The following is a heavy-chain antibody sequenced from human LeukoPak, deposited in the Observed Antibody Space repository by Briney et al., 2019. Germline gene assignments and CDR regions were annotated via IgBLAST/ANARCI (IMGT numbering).Heavy chain of an antibody. CDR2: IYHGGST. CDR1: GGSISSAGYY. J-gene: IGHJ5*02. Sequence: SETLSLTCTVSGGSISSAGYYWNWIRQPPGKGLEWIGSIYHGGSTYNSSLKSRVTILVDRSKNQFSLKLSSVTAADTAVYYCARACSTTTCQTLFGIDPWGQGSLVTVSS. V-gene: IGHV4-30-2*01. D-gene: IGHD2/OR15-2a*01. CDR3: ARACSTTTCQTLFGIDP.